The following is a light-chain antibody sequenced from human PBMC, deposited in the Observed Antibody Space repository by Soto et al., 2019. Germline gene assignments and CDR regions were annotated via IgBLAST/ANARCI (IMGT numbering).Light chain of an antibody. CDR3: QQYGFSLWT. CDR2: EVS. V-gene: IGKV3-20*01. CDR1: NRRTSTC. Sequence: IVSTLPPPTLHLSQAETASLSCTASNRRTSTCLAWYQQRPGQAPSLLIYEVSSRASGIPDRFSGSGSGTDFTLTVTRLEPEDFAVYFCQQYGFSLWTFGQGTKVDIK. J-gene: IGKJ1*01.